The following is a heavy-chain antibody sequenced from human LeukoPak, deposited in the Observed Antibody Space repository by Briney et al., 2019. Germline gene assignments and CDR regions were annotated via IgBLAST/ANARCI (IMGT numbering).Heavy chain of an antibody. CDR1: GGTFSSYA. J-gene: IGHJ3*02. CDR2: IIPIFGTA. Sequence: ASVKVSCKASGGTFSSYAISWVRQAPGQGLEWMGGIIPIFGTANYAQKFQGRVTITTDESTRTAYMELSSLRSEDTAVYYCARHSCGGACYPGSYAFDIWGQGTMVTVSS. D-gene: IGHD2-21*02. V-gene: IGHV1-69*05. CDR3: ARHSCGGACYPGSYAFDI.